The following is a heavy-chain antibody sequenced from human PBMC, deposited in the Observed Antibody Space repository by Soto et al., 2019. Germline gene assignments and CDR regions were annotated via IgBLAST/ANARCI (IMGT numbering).Heavy chain of an antibody. CDR2: ISGSGGSP. CDR3: ARSPRGFVPHGFAP. J-gene: IGHJ5*02. Sequence: GGSLRLSCAASGFTFSSYTMAWVRQAPGKGLEWVSSISGSGGSPSYADSVKGRFTISRDKSKNTLYLQMNSLRAEDTAVYYWARSPRGFVPHGFAPWGQGTLVTVSS. CDR1: GFTFSSYT. V-gene: IGHV3-23*01. D-gene: IGHD6-6*01.